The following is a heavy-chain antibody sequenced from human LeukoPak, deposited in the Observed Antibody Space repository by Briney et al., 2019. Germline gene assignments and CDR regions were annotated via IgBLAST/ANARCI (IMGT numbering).Heavy chain of an antibody. CDR3: ARGIMITFGGVIVPPPVDY. CDR1: GYTFPIYF. V-gene: IGHV1-46*01. CDR2: INPSGGST. D-gene: IGHD3-16*02. Sequence: ASVNVSCTASGYTFPIYFMHWVRQAPGQGLEWMGIINPSGGSTSYAQKFQGRVTMTRNTSTSTVYMELSSLRSEDTAVYYCARGIMITFGGVIVPPPVDYWGQGTQVTVSS. J-gene: IGHJ4*02.